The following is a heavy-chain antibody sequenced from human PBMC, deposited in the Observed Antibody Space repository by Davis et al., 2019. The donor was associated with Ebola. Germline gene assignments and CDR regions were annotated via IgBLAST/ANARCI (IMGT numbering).Heavy chain of an antibody. CDR1: GFTFTSYS. CDR3: AKSAGTPGWFGP. D-gene: IGHD1-1*01. Sequence: PGGSLRLSCAASGFTFTSYSMTWVRQAPGKGLEWVSGISGSGTGTYYADSVKGRFTFSRDNSKNTLYMEMNSLRAEDTALYYCAKSAGTPGWFGPWGQGTLVTVSS. V-gene: IGHV3-23*01. CDR2: ISGSGTGT. J-gene: IGHJ5*02.